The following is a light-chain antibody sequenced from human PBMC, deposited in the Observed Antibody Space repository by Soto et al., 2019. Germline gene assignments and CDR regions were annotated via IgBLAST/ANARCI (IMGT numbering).Light chain of an antibody. V-gene: IGKV3-20*01. CDR3: QQYDSSPRS. CDR1: QSVSSSY. Sequence: EIVLTQSPDTLCLSPGERANISCRASQSVSSSYLAWYQQKPGQPPRLLIYGAFSRATGIPDRFSGSGSGTDFNITISRLEPEDFAVYYCQQYDSSPRSFCQGTKLDIK. J-gene: IGKJ1*01. CDR2: GAF.